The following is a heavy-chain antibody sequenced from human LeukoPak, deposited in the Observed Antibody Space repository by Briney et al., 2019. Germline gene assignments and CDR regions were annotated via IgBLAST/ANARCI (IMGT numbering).Heavy chain of an antibody. CDR1: GCTFSSYA. Sequence: PGGSLRLSCAGSGCTFSSYAMSWVRQAPGTGLEWVSAISGSGGSTYYADSVKGRFTISRDNAKNSLYLQITSLRAEDPAVYYCARALASTFGGLIVWVSFDYWGQGTLVTVSP. D-gene: IGHD3-16*02. CDR3: ARALASTFGGLIVWVSFDY. CDR2: ISGSGGST. V-gene: IGHV3-23*01. J-gene: IGHJ4*02.